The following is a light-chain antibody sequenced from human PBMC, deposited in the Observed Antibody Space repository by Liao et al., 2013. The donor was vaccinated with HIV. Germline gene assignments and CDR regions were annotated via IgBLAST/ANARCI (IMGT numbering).Light chain of an antibody. CDR3: QAWDSSTVV. V-gene: IGLV3-1*01. CDR2: QDN. J-gene: IGLJ2*01. CDR1: KMGDKY. Sequence: SYELTQPPSMSVSPGQTASISCSGEKMGDKYASWYQQKPGQSPVLVIYQDNKRPSGIPERFSGSNSGNTATLTISGTQAMDEADYYCQAWDSSTVVFGGGTKLTVL.